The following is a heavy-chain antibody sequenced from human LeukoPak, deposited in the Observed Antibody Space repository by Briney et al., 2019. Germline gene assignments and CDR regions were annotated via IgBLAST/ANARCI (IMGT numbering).Heavy chain of an antibody. CDR1: GFTFSSYA. CDR2: ISYDGSNK. Sequence: GGSLRLSCAASGFTFSSYAMHWVRQAPGKGLEWVAVISYDGSNKYYAVSVKGRFTISRDNSKNTLYLQMNSLRAEDTAVYYCARELFASDYSFAFDIWGQGTMVTVSS. CDR3: ARELFASDYSFAFDI. D-gene: IGHD4-17*01. J-gene: IGHJ3*02. V-gene: IGHV3-30-3*01.